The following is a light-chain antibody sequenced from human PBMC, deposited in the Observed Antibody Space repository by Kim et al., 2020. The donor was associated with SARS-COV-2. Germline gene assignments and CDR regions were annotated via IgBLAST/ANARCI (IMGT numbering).Light chain of an antibody. J-gene: IGKJ4*01. CDR1: QSVSSS. CDR2: DAS. V-gene: IGKV3-11*01. CDR3: QQRGNWPS. Sequence: EIVFTQSPATLSLFPGERATLSCRASQSVSSSLAWYQQQPGQSPMLLIYDASKRATGIPARFSGSEFGTDFTLTISSLGPEDFAVYYCQQRGNWPSFGGGTKVDIK.